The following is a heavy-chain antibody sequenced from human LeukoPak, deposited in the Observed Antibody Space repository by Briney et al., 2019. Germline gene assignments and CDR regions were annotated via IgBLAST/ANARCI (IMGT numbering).Heavy chain of an antibody. J-gene: IGHJ4*02. Sequence: GGSLRLSCAASGFTFSDYYMSWIRQAPGKGLEWVSYISSSSSYTNYADSVKGRFTISRDDAKNSLYLQMNSLRAEDTAVYYCARSTVALDYWGQGTLVTVSS. CDR2: ISSSSSYT. CDR3: ARSTVALDY. CDR1: GFTFSDYY. V-gene: IGHV3-11*03. D-gene: IGHD4-23*01.